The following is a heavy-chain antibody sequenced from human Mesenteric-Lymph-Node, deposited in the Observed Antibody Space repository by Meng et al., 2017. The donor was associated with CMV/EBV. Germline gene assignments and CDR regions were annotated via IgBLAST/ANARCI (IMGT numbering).Heavy chain of an antibody. CDR2: IYYSGST. CDR3: ARASGGCSSTSCPPRFDP. J-gene: IGHJ5*02. D-gene: IGHD2-2*01. CDR1: GDSISTSSYY. V-gene: IGHV4-39*07. Sequence: GSLRLSCTVSGDSISTSSYYWGWIRQPPGKGLEWIGSIYYSGSTYYSPSLKSRVTISVDTSKNQFSLKLSSVTAADTAVYYCARASGGCSSTSCPPRFDPWGQGTLVTVSS.